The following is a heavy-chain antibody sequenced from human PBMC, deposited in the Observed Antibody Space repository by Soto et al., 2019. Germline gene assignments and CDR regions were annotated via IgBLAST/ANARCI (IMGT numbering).Heavy chain of an antibody. D-gene: IGHD3-22*01. CDR1: GLTFSSYW. V-gene: IGHV3-7*01. J-gene: IGHJ4*02. CDR2: IKQDGSQK. Sequence: GSLRLSCAASGLTFSSYWMSWVRQAPGKGLEWVANIKQDGSQKYYVDSVKGRFTISRDNAKNSLYLQMNSLRVEDTAVYYCASAYYYDSSGYSPGGYWGQGTLVTVSS. CDR3: ASAYYYDSSGYSPGGY.